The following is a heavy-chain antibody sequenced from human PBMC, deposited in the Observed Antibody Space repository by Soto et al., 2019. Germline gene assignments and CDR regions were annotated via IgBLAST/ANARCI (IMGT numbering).Heavy chain of an antibody. J-gene: IGHJ4*02. CDR3: SRGGWSFDS. CDR2: IYSGGTT. CDR1: RFTVSVNY. Sequence: EVQLVGSGGGLVQPGGSLRLSCAASRFTVSVNYMSWVRQAPGKGLGRVSVIYSGGTTYYADSVKGRFTIASDNSKYTLYLQMKSLRGDDTAVYYCSRGGWSFDSWCQGALVTVSS. V-gene: IGHV3-66*01.